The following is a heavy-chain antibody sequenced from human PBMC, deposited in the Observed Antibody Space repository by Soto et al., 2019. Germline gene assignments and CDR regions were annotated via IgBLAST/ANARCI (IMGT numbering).Heavy chain of an antibody. CDR1: GFSFSAYG. CDR3: VREGMEF. V-gene: IGHV3-33*01. Sequence: GGSLRLSCEVSGFSFSAYGSHWVRQAPGTGLERVANIWNNGIKHYYADPVRGRFVIPIDSSTNTLYLQMITLRVEDTAVDYFVREGMEFWGQGTTFSVSS. CDR2: IWNNGIKH. J-gene: IGHJ6*02.